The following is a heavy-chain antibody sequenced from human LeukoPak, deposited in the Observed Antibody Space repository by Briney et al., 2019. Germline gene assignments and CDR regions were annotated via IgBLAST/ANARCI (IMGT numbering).Heavy chain of an antibody. CDR3: ASYRGSSGYYYYMDV. CDR1: GYTFSDYY. D-gene: IGHD3-10*01. Sequence: ASVKVSCKTSGYTFSDYYIHWIRQAPGQGLEWVGWINPNSGDTDYAQKFQGRVTMTRDTTTSTAYMELSSLRSDDTAVYYCASYRGSSGYYYYMDVWGKGTTVTVSS. J-gene: IGHJ6*03. CDR2: INPNSGDT. V-gene: IGHV1-2*02.